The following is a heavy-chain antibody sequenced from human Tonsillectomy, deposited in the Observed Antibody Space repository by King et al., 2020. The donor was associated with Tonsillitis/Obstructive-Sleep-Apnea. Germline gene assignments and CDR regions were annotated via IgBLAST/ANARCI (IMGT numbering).Heavy chain of an antibody. V-gene: IGHV1-18*01. CDR1: GYTFTSYG. Sequence: QVQLVESGAEVKKPGASVKVSCKASGYTFTSYGISGVRQAPGQGLEWMGWSSAYNGFTNFTPKLQGRVTMTTDTSTSTAYMELRSLRSDDTAVYYCARAKVVPAAGPYFDYWGQGTLVTVSS. J-gene: IGHJ4*02. CDR3: ARAKVVPAAGPYFDY. D-gene: IGHD2-2*01. CDR2: SSAYNGFT.